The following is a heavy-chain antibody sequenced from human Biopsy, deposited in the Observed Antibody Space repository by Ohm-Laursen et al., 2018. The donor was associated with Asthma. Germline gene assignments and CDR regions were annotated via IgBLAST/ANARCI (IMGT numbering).Heavy chain of an antibody. Sequence: TLSLTCTVSGGSISGFYWSWIRRPPGKGLEWIGYIYYTGTTNYNPSLKSRVSISVDTSKNQFSLKLTSVTAADTAVYYCAGDFGGWYYFDNWGQGSLVTVPS. CDR1: GGSISGFY. D-gene: IGHD3-3*01. J-gene: IGHJ4*02. CDR2: IYYTGTT. CDR3: AGDFGGWYYFDN. V-gene: IGHV4-59*01.